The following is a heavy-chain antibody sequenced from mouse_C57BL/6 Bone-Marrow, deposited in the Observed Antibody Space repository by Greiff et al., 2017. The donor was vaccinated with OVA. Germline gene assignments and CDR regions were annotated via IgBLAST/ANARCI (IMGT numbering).Heavy chain of an antibody. J-gene: IGHJ2*01. V-gene: IGHV5-6*01. CDR3: ARHGDYGSFFDY. CDR2: ISSGGSYT. Sequence: EVHLVESGGDLVKPGGSLKLSCAASGFTFSSYGMSWVRQTPDKRLEWVATISSGGSYTYYPDSVKGGFTISRDDAKTTLYLQMSMLKSEDTAMYYCARHGDYGSFFDYWGQGTTLTVSS. D-gene: IGHD1-1*01. CDR1: GFTFSSYG.